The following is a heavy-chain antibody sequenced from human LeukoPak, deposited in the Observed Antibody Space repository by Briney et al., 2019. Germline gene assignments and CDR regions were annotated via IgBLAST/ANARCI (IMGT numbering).Heavy chain of an antibody. Sequence: SETLSLTCTVSGYSISRGYYWGWIRQPPGKGLEWIGSIYPSGSTFYNPSLKSRVTISVDTSKNQFSLTLNSVTAADTAVYYCATLKSLQFDYWGQGTLVTVSS. CDR3: ATLKSLQFDY. J-gene: IGHJ4*02. CDR2: IYPSGST. CDR1: GYSISRGYY. V-gene: IGHV4-38-2*02.